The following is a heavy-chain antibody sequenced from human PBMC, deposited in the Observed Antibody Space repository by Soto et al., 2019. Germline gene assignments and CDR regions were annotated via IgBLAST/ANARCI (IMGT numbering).Heavy chain of an antibody. CDR2: IGPASGDT. D-gene: IGHD3-3*02. J-gene: IGHJ4*02. CDR1: GYSVTGHY. Sequence: GASVKVSCKASGYSVTGHYMHWLRQAPGQGPEWMGKIGPASGDTSYSHKFQGRVTMTSDTSISTVYMELSNLSPDDTAVYYCARARSEHLVVFYWGQGTPVTVSS. CDR3: ARARSEHLVVFY. V-gene: IGHV1-2*07.